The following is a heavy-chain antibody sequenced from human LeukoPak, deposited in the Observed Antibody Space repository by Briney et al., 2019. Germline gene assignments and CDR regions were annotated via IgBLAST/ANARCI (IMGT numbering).Heavy chain of an antibody. CDR2: VYYSGST. CDR3: ARVTLNYDSSGYFSADAFDI. V-gene: IGHV4-31*03. D-gene: IGHD3-22*01. CDR1: GGSISSGGYY. J-gene: IGHJ3*02. Sequence: TLSLTCTVTGGSISSGGYYWSWIRQHPGKGLEWIGYVYYSGSTYYNPSLKSRVTISVDTSKNQFSLKLSSVTAADTAVYYCARVTLNYDSSGYFSADAFDIWGQGTMVTVSS.